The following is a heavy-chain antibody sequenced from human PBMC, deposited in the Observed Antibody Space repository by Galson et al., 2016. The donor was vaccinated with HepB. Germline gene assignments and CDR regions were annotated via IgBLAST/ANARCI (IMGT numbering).Heavy chain of an antibody. CDR3: AEVFTTTVSSYLYYAMDV. CDR2: ISYDGSNV. Sequence: SLRLSCAASGFTFTNYAMNWVRQAPGKGLEWVAIISYDGSNVNYADSVKGRFTISRDNSKNTLYLQMNSLRAEDTALYYCAEVFTTTVSSYLYYAMDVWGQGTTVTVSS. D-gene: IGHD1-1*01. V-gene: IGHV3-30*18. CDR1: GFTFTNYA. J-gene: IGHJ6*02.